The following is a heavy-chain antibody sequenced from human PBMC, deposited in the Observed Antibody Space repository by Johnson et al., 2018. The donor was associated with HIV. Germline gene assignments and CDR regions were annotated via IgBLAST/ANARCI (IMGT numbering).Heavy chain of an antibody. CDR3: ARETGDPVVPAARDAFDI. CDR2: IKQDGSEK. D-gene: IGHD2-2*01. V-gene: IGHV3-7*01. CDR1: GFTFSSYW. J-gene: IGHJ3*02. Sequence: MQLVESGGGLIQPGGSLRLSCVASGFTFSSYWMSWVRQAPGKGLEWVANIKQDGSEKYYVDSVKGRFTISRDNAKNSLYLQMNSLRAEDTAVYYCARETGDPVVPAARDAFDIWGQGTMVTVSS.